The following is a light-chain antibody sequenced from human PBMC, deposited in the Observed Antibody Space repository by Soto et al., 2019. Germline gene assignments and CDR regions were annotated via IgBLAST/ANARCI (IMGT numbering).Light chain of an antibody. V-gene: IGKV3-15*01. J-gene: IGKJ1*01. Sequence: EIVVTQSPATLSVSPGERATLSCRASQSVSGKLAWSQQKPGQAPRLLIYGAYTRAPGIPARFSGNGSGTEFTLTISSLQSEDFAGYYCQQYNNWPPAFGQGTKVEIK. CDR1: QSVSGK. CDR3: QQYNNWPPA. CDR2: GAY.